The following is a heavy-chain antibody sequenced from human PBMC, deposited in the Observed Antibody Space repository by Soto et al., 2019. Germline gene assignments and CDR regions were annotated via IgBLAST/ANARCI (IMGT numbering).Heavy chain of an antibody. CDR3: AAVMGSDYDYVWGSLTFDD. Sequence: GGSLRLSCAASGFIFSTTAMTWVRQAPGKGLEWVSTISGSGVSTYYTDSVKGRFTISRDNSKNTLYLQMNSLRAEDTAVYFCAAVMGSDYDYVWGSLTFDDWGQGTLVTVSS. CDR2: ISGSGVST. CDR1: GFIFSTTA. V-gene: IGHV3-23*01. D-gene: IGHD3-16*01. J-gene: IGHJ4*02.